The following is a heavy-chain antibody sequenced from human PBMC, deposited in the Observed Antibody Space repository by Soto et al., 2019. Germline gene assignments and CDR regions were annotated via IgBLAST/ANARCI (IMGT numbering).Heavy chain of an antibody. CDR1: GGSISSYY. J-gene: IGHJ4*02. CDR2: IYYSGST. Sequence: SETLSLTCTVSGGSISSYYWSWIRQPPGKGLEWIGYIYYSGSTNYNPSLKSRVTISVDTSKNQFSLNLSSVTAADTAVYYCARVLAQDDSSGYYHYFVYWGPGTLVTVSS. V-gene: IGHV4-59*01. CDR3: ARVLAQDDSSGYYHYFVY. D-gene: IGHD3-22*01.